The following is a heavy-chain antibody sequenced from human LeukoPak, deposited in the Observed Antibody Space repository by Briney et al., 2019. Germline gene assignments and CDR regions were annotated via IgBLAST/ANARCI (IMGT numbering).Heavy chain of an antibody. CDR1: GDSISSASFY. J-gene: IGHJ4*02. CDR2: IYDTGTT. D-gene: IGHD3-22*01. Sequence: SETLSLTCTVSGDSISSASFYSGWVRQPPCKRLEWIAIIYDTGTTYFNPFLNIRFTISVDPSQTHFFLKWTAWKVADKALIYCARGGAGYSDSSGYYKRPTHFEYWGQGNLVPVS. V-gene: IGHV4-39*02. CDR3: ARGGAGYSDSSGYYKRPTHFEY.